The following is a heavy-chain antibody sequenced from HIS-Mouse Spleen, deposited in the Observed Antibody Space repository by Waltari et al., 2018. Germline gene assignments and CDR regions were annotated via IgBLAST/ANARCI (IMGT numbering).Heavy chain of an antibody. CDR3: ARGPELLPLDI. V-gene: IGHV4-34*01. Sequence: QVQLQQWGAGLLKPSETLSLTCAVYGGSFSGYYWSWIRQPPGKGLEWIGEINPSGSTNYNPSLKSRVTISVDTSKNQFSLKLSSVTAADTAVYYCARGPELLPLDIWGQGTMVTVSS. D-gene: IGHD1-26*01. J-gene: IGHJ3*02. CDR1: GGSFSGYY. CDR2: INPSGST.